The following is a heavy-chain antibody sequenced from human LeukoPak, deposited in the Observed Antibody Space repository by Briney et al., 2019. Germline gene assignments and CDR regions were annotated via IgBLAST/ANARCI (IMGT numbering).Heavy chain of an antibody. Sequence: GGSLRLSCAASGFTFASYTMTWVRQAPGKGLEWVSAISGSSGDTYFADSVRGRFTISRDNSKNTLYLQMNRLRPVDMAVYYCAKGTEGGYDYWGQGTLVTVSS. CDR1: GFTFASYT. CDR3: AKGTEGGYDY. J-gene: IGHJ4*02. V-gene: IGHV3-23*01. D-gene: IGHD5-12*01. CDR2: ISGSSGDT.